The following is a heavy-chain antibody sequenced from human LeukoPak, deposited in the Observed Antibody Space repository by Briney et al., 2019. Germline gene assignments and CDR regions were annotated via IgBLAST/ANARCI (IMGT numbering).Heavy chain of an antibody. CDR1: AGSFSDYY. CDR3: ARNLGGYTYAFDY. D-gene: IGHD5-18*01. Sequence: SETLSLTCAVYAGSFSDYYWTWIRQPPGKGLEWIGEINHSGSTNYNPSLKSRVTISVDTSKNQFSLRLSSVTAADTAMYYCARNLGGYTYAFDYWGQGALVTVSS. V-gene: IGHV4-34*01. CDR2: INHSGST. J-gene: IGHJ4*02.